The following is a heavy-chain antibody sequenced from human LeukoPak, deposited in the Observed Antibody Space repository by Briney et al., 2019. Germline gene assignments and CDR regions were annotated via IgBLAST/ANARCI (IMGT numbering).Heavy chain of an antibody. J-gene: IGHJ4*02. CDR2: LKSKTDGGTA. V-gene: IGHV3-15*01. CDR1: GFTFSNAW. Sequence: GGSLRLSCAAPGFTFSNAWMSWVRQAPGKGPEWVGRLKSKTDGGTADCAAPVKGRFTISRDDSKNTLYLQMNSLKTEDTAVYYCTTYASGYYGYWGQGTLVSVSS. D-gene: IGHD3-10*01. CDR3: TTYASGYYGY.